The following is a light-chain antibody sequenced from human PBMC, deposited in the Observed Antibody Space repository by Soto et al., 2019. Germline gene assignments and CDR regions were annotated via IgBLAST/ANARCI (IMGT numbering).Light chain of an antibody. V-gene: IGKV3-20*01. Sequence: ETVLTQSPGTLSLSPGERATLSCRASQTIRSNYLAWYRQTPGQAPRLLNYGASNRATGIADRFSGSGSGTDFTLIISRLEPEDFALYYCQQCGSSPWTFGQGTKVEIK. CDR3: QQCGSSPWT. CDR2: GAS. CDR1: QTIRSNY. J-gene: IGKJ1*01.